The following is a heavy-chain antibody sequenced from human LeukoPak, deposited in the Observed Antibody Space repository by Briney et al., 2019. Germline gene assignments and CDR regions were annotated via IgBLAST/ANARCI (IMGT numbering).Heavy chain of an antibody. CDR1: GLTLSRYS. Sequence: RRCLRLSWAASGLTLSRYSMDWVRQAPGKGLEWVAVISSDGSNKYYADSVKGPFIISRDNSKNPPYLQMNSLRGEDTAVYYYSRNRRAAARTGSFSVPRYWGQGTLVTVSS. V-gene: IGHV3-30*04. D-gene: IGHD6-13*01. CDR3: SRNRRAAARTGSFSVPRY. J-gene: IGHJ4*02. CDR2: ISSDGSNK.